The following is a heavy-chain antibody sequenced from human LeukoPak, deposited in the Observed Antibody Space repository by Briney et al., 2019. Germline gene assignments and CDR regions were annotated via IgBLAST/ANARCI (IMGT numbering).Heavy chain of an antibody. D-gene: IGHD3-10*01. Sequence: SETLSLTCSVSGGSISSYYWSWIRQSPGKGLEWIGYIYYTGSTNYNPSLESRVTISVDTSKKQLSLKLSSVTAADTAVYYCARDPRSGLGAFDIWGQGTMVTVSS. CDR1: GGSISSYY. CDR3: ARDPRSGLGAFDI. CDR2: IYYTGST. J-gene: IGHJ3*02. V-gene: IGHV4-59*01.